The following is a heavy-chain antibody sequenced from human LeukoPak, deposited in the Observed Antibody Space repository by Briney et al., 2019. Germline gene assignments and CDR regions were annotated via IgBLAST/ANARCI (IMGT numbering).Heavy chain of an antibody. CDR2: IYTSGST. J-gene: IGHJ4*02. CDR1: GGSISSGSYY. V-gene: IGHV4-61*02. Sequence: SETLSPTCTVSGGSISSGSYYWSWIRQPAGKGLEWIGRIYTSGSTNYNPSLKSRVTISVDTSKNQFSLKLSSVTAADTAVYYYARVPLPEQHVDYWGQGTLVTVSS. D-gene: IGHD6-13*01. CDR3: ARVPLPEQHVDY.